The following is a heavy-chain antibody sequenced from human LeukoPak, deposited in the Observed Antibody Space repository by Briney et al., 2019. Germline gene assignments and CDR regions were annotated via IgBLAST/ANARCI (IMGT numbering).Heavy chain of an antibody. CDR1: GFTFSSYA. D-gene: IGHD6-13*01. CDR2: ISYDGSNK. J-gene: IGHJ6*03. V-gene: IGHV3-30*04. Sequence: GRSLRLSCAASGFTFSSYAMHWVRQAPGKGLEWVAVISYDGSNKYYADSVKGRFTISRDNSKNTLYLQMNSLRAEDTAVYYCARALHSSSWFHQYYYYMDVWGKGTTVTVSS. CDR3: ARALHSSSWFHQYYYYMDV.